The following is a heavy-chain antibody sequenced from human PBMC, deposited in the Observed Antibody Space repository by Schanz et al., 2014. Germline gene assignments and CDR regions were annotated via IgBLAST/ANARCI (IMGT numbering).Heavy chain of an antibody. Sequence: VQLEQSGAEAKKPGSSVKVSCKASGGTFSSFGINWVRQAPGQGLERMGRIIPSLGLAKYEQKFQDKVSITADTSTNTAYMELSSLTSEGTAVHYCARGRGFYDYWGQGTLVTVSS. CDR3: ARGRGFYDY. D-gene: IGHD3-10*01. V-gene: IGHV1-69*02. CDR1: GGTFSSFG. CDR2: IIPSLGLA. J-gene: IGHJ4*02.